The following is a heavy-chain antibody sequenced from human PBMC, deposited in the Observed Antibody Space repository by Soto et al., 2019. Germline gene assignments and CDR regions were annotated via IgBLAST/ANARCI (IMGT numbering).Heavy chain of an antibody. V-gene: IGHV1-3*01. CDR1: GYTFTSYA. CDR3: AREVAYFGVVSTSNWFDP. D-gene: IGHD3-3*01. Sequence: ASVKVSCKASGYTFTSYAMHWVRQAPGQRLEWMGWINAGNGNTKYSQKFQGRVTITRDTSASTAYMELSSLRSEDTAVYYCAREVAYFGVVSTSNWFDPWGQGTLVTVSS. CDR2: INAGNGNT. J-gene: IGHJ5*02.